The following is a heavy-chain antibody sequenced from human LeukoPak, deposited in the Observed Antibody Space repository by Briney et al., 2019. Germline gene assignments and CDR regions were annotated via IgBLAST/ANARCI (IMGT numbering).Heavy chain of an antibody. CDR1: GVTIRNNY. J-gene: IGHJ4*03. Sequence: SETLSLTCSVSGVTIRNNYWMWIRQAPGKGLEWIGYTSSGGPTDYQHSLKRRVTLSVDFSSKQFSLQLTSATAADTAVYYCARWYSHGRYFDYWGQGALVTVSS. D-gene: IGHD1-26*01. CDR2: TSSGGPT. CDR3: ARWYSHGRYFDY. V-gene: IGHV4-4*08.